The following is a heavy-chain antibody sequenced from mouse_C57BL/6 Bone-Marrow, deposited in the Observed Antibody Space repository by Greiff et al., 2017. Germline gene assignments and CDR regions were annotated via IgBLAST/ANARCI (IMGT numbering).Heavy chain of an antibody. V-gene: IGHV5-6*01. J-gene: IGHJ4*01. CDR3: ERITTVVVPMDY. D-gene: IGHD1-1*01. CDR1: GFTFSSYG. Sequence: EVKLVESGGDLVKPGGSLKLSCAASGFTFSSYGMSWVRQTPDKRLEWVATISSGGSYTYYPDSVKGRFTISRDNAKNTLYLQMSSLKSEDTAMYYCERITTVVVPMDYWGQGTSVTVSS. CDR2: ISSGGSYT.